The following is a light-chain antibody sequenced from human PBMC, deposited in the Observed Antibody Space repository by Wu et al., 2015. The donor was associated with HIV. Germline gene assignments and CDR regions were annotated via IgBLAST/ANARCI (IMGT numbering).Light chain of an antibody. V-gene: IGKV1-39*01. CDR1: QTISSY. CDR3: QQSYSTSWT. CDR2: AAS. Sequence: DIQMTQSPSSLSASVGDRVTITCRASQTISSYLNWYQQKPGKVPKLLIYAASSLQSGAPSRFSGSGSGTDFTLTINSLQPEDFATYYCQQSYSTSWTFGRGTKVEIK. J-gene: IGKJ1*01.